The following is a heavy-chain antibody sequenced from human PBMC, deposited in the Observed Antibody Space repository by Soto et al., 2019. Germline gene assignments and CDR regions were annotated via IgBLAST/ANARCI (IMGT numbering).Heavy chain of an antibody. CDR1: GGSISSGGYY. J-gene: IGHJ2*01. V-gene: IGHV4-31*03. CDR3: ASSLVEHTTVDYWYFDL. Sequence: QVQLQESGPGLVKPSQTLSLTCTVSGGSISSGGYYWSWIRQHPGKDLEWIGYIYFSGSTDYNPSLKSRVTISVDTSKNQFSLKLSSVTAADTAVYYCASSLVEHTTVDYWYFDLWGRGTLVTVSS. CDR2: IYFSGST. D-gene: IGHD1-1*01.